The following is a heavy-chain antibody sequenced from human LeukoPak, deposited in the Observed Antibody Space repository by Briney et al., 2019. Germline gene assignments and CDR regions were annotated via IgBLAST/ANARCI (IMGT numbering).Heavy chain of an antibody. V-gene: IGHV1-18*01. CDR1: GYTFTSYG. CDR2: ISAYNGNT. J-gene: IGHJ3*02. CDR3: ARENSRIAAPSDAFDI. Sequence: ASVKVSCKASGYTFTSYGISWVRQAPGQGLEWMGWISAYNGNTNYAQKLQGRVTMTTDTSTSTAYMELRSLRSDDTAVHYCARENSRIAAPSDAFDIWGQGTMVTVSS. D-gene: IGHD6-6*01.